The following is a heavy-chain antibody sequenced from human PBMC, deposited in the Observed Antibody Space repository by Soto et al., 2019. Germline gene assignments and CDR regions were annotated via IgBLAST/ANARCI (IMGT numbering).Heavy chain of an antibody. CDR2: IYYSGST. J-gene: IGHJ4*02. CDR3: ARVDGYNRAYLDY. Sequence: QVQLQESGPGLVKPSQTLSLTCTVSGGSISSGDYYWSWIRQPPGKGPEWIGYIYYSGSTYYNPSLKSRVTISVDTSKNQFSLKLSSVTAADTAVYYCARVDGYNRAYLDYWGQGTLVTVSS. CDR1: GGSISSGDYY. V-gene: IGHV4-30-4*01. D-gene: IGHD5-12*01.